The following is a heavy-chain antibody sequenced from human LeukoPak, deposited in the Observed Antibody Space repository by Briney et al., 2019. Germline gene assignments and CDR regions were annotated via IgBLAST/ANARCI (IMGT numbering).Heavy chain of an antibody. CDR3: DINPAASLDY. Sequence: PGGSLRLSCAASGFTFSSYGMHWVRQAPGKGLEWVAFIRYDGSNKYYADSVKGRFTISRDNSKNTLYLQMNSLRAEDTAVYYCDINPAASLDYWGQGTLVTVSS. CDR2: IRYDGSNK. J-gene: IGHJ4*02. CDR1: GFTFSSYG. D-gene: IGHD2-2*01. V-gene: IGHV3-30*02.